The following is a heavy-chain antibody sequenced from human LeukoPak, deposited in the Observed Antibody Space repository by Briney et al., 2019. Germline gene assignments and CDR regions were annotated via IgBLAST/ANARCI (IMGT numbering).Heavy chain of an antibody. Sequence: PGGSLRLSCAASGFTVSSNYMSWVRQAPGKGLGWVSVIYSGGSTYYADSVKGRFTISRDNSKNTLYLQMNSLRAEDTAVYYCARATGYCSGGSCRPYYFVYWGQGTLVTVSS. CDR3: ARATGYCSGGSCRPYYFVY. D-gene: IGHD2-15*01. J-gene: IGHJ4*02. V-gene: IGHV3-53*01. CDR2: IYSGGST. CDR1: GFTVSSNY.